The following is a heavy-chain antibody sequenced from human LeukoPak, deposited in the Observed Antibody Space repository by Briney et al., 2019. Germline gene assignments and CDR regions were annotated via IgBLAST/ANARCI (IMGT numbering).Heavy chain of an antibody. V-gene: IGHV4-34*01. J-gene: IGHJ4*02. Sequence: SETVSLTCTVSGGSISSYYWSWIRQPPGKGLEWIGEINHSGSTNYNPSLKSRVTISVDTSKNQFSLKLSSVTAADTAVYYCARASYDITDYWGQGTLVTVSS. CDR2: INHSGST. CDR3: ARASYDITDY. D-gene: IGHD3-9*01. CDR1: GGSISSYY.